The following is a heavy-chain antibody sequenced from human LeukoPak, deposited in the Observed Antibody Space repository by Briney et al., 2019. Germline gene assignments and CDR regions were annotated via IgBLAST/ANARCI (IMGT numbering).Heavy chain of an antibody. V-gene: IGHV3-21*01. CDR1: GFTFSSYS. CDR3: ARDLGIAYAFDI. Sequence: GGSLRLSCAASGFTFSSYSMNWVRQAPGKGLEWVSSISSSSSYIYYADSVKGRFTISRDNANNSLYLQMNSLRAEDTAVYYCARDLGIAYAFDIWGQGTMVTVSS. J-gene: IGHJ3*02. D-gene: IGHD2-21*01. CDR2: ISSSSSYI.